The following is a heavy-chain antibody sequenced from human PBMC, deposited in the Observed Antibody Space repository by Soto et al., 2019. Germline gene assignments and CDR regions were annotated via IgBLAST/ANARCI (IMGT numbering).Heavy chain of an antibody. CDR1: GFTFSSYA. Sequence: GGSLRLSCAASGFTFSSYAMSWVRQAPGKGLEWVSAISGSGGSTYYADSVKGRFTISRDNSKNTLYLQMNSLRAEDTAVYYCATPPSMITFGGVIVPPDYYYYYMDVWGKGTTVTVSS. CDR2: ISGSGGST. J-gene: IGHJ6*03. D-gene: IGHD3-16*02. V-gene: IGHV3-23*01. CDR3: ATPPSMITFGGVIVPPDYYYYYMDV.